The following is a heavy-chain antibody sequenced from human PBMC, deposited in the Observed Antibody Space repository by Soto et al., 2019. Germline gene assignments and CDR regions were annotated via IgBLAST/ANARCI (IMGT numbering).Heavy chain of an antibody. CDR2: IYYSGST. CDR3: ARDYDFWSGYPYYYGMDV. D-gene: IGHD3-3*01. CDR1: GGSISSGGYY. J-gene: IGHJ6*02. V-gene: IGHV4-31*02. Sequence: TLCHTWTVSGGSISSGGYYWSWIRQHPGKGLEWIGYIYYSGSTYYNPSLKSRVTISVDTSKNQFSLKLSSVTAADTAVYYCARDYDFWSGYPYYYGMDVWGQGTTVTVSS.